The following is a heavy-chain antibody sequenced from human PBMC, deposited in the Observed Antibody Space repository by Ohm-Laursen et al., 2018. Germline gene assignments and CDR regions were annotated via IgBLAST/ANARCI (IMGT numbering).Heavy chain of an antibody. CDR1: GGSFSGYY. Sequence: LSLTCAVYGGSFSGYYWSWIRQAPGKGLEWVSYISSSGSTIYYADSVKGRFTISRDNAKNSLYLQMNSLRAEDTAVYYCAREQLVFGYYYGMDVWGQGTTVTVSS. V-gene: IGHV3-11*01. CDR3: AREQLVFGYYYGMDV. J-gene: IGHJ6*02. D-gene: IGHD6-6*01. CDR2: ISSSGSTI.